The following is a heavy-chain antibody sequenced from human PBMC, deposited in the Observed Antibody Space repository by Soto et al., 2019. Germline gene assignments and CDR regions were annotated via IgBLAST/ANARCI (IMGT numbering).Heavy chain of an antibody. J-gene: IGHJ4*02. V-gene: IGHV3-30-3*01. D-gene: IGHD6-19*01. CDR2: ISNDGNNK. CDR3: AKAFLAGAGGDV. CDR1: GFAFSSCA. Sequence: ESGGGVVQPGRSLRLSCAASGFAFSSCAMQWVRQAPGKGLEWVGVISNDGNNKYYADSVKGRFTISRDNSKNTVSLQMNSLRDEDTALYYCAKAFLAGAGGDVWGQGTLVTVSS.